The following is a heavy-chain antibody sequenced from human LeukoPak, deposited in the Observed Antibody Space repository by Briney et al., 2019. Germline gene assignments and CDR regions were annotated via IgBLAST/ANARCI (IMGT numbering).Heavy chain of an antibody. CDR1: GYTFTGYD. V-gene: IGHV1-8*01. D-gene: IGHD6-13*01. CDR2: MNPNSGNT. J-gene: IGHJ5*02. Sequence: ASVKVSCKASGYTFTGYDINWVRQATGQGLEWMGWMNPNSGNTGYAQKFQGRVTMTRNTSISTAYMELSSLRSEDTAVYYCARARGSSWSGRGRWFDPWGQGTLVTVSS. CDR3: ARARGSSWSGRGRWFDP.